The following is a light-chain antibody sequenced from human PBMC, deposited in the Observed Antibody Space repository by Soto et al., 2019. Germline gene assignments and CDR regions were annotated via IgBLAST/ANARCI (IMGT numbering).Light chain of an antibody. CDR3: QQYNTWLRT. V-gene: IGKV3-15*01. CDR1: QSIKAH. J-gene: IGKJ1*01. Sequence: EVVMTQSPATLSVSPGERVTLSCRASQSIKAHLACYQQKPGQAPRLLIQGASTRATGIPARFSGSGFGTEFILTISRLQSEDFAVYYCQQYNTWLRTFGQGTKVEI. CDR2: GAS.